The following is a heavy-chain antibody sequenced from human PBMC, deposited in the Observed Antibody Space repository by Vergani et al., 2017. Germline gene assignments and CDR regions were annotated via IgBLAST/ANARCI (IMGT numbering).Heavy chain of an antibody. CDR1: GGPISSSSYY. Sequence: QLQLQESGPGLVKPSETLSLTCTVFGGPISSSSYYWGWIRQPPGTGLEWIGSIYYSGSTYYNPSLKSRVTISVDTSKNQFSLKLSPVTAADTAVYYCARHRGVGATRPFDYWGQGTLVTVSS. CDR3: ARHRGVGATRPFDY. J-gene: IGHJ4*02. CDR2: IYYSGST. D-gene: IGHD1-26*01. V-gene: IGHV4-39*01.